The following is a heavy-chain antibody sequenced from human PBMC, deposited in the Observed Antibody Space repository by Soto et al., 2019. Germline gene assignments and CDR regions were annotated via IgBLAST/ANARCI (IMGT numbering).Heavy chain of an antibody. V-gene: IGHV4-61*01. Sequence: SETLSLTCTVSGGSVSSNSYYWSWIRQPPGKGLEWIGYIYYSGSTKYNPSLKSRVTISVDTSKNQFSLKLSSVTAADTAVYYCARGMTPFDYWGQGTLVTVSS. J-gene: IGHJ4*02. CDR1: GGSVSSNSYY. CDR2: IYYSGST. CDR3: ARGMTPFDY.